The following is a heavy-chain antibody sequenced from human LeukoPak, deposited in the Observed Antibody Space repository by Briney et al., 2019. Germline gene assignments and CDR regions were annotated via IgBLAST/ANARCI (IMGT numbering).Heavy chain of an antibody. J-gene: IGHJ4*02. CDR3: AREGYCSSTSCYQQQDY. V-gene: IGHV3-21*01. Sequence: PGGSLRLSCAASGFTFSSYSMKWVREARGKGREWVSSIRSSSNYIYYADSVKGRFTISRDNAKNSLYLQMNSLRAEDTAVYYCAREGYCSSTSCYQQQDYWGQGTLVTVSS. CDR1: GFTFSSYS. D-gene: IGHD2-2*01. CDR2: IRSSSNYI.